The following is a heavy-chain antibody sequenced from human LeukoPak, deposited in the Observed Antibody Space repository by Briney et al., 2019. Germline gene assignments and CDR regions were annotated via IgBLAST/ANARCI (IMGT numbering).Heavy chain of an antibody. V-gene: IGHV4-39*01. CDR2: CSSSVNT. CDR1: GDSISSPVHY. Sequence: SETLSLTCNVSGDSISSPVHYSGWIRQSPGKGLEWIGACSSSVNTFYNPSIKSRLTISVDMSNKQASLNMNSVTAADTAVYFCARHLPFGGVMNWGQGTLVTVSS. D-gene: IGHD3-16*01. J-gene: IGHJ4*02. CDR3: ARHLPFGGVMN.